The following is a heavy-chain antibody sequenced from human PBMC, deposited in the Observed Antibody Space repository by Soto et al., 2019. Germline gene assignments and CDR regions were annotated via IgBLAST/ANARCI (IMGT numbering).Heavy chain of an antibody. CDR1: GFTFGSYG. CDR2: SSATGAGT. V-gene: IGHV3-23*01. Sequence: VQLLESGGGLVQPGGSWRFSGEAPGFTFGSYGLPWFRQAPGKGLEWVSFSSATGAGTYYADPVKGRFTISRDNSKNTLYLQMTSLRADDTAVYYCAKDRRAGGNYGFYSDFWGQGALVIVSS. CDR3: AKDRRAGGNYGFYSDF. D-gene: IGHD1-7*01. J-gene: IGHJ4*02.